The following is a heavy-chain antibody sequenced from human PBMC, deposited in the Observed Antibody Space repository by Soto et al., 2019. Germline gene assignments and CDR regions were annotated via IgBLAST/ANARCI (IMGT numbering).Heavy chain of an antibody. D-gene: IGHD6-13*01. V-gene: IGHV3-33*01. CDR3: ARDHAAAGFDY. CDR1: GFTFSSYG. Sequence: QVQLVESGGGVVQPGRSLRLSCAASGFTFSSYGMHWVRQAPGKGLEWVAVIWYDGSNKYYADSVKGRFTISRDNSKNTLYLQMTSLRAEDTAVYYCARDHAAAGFDYWGQGTLVTVSS. CDR2: IWYDGSNK. J-gene: IGHJ4*02.